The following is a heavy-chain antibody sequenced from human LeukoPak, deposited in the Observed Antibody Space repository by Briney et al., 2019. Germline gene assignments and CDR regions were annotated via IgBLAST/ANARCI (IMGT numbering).Heavy chain of an antibody. CDR3: AKDTPCSGGSCYSQFYYYYYGMDV. J-gene: IGHJ6*02. CDR1: GFTFSSYG. V-gene: IGHV3-30*18. CDR2: ISYDGSNK. D-gene: IGHD2-15*01. Sequence: PGGSLRLSCAASGFTFSSYGMHWVRQAPGKGLEWVAVISYDGSNKYYADSVKGRFTISRDNSKNTLYLQMNSLRAEDTAVYYCAKDTPCSGGSCYSQFYYYYYGMDVWGQGTTVTVSS.